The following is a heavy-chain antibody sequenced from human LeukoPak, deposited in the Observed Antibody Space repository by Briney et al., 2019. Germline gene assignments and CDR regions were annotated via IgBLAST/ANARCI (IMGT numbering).Heavy chain of an antibody. CDR1: GFTFSSYA. CDR3: VKTSRRDSTYDSPFDY. Sequence: GGSLRLSCAASGFTFSSYAMGWVRQAPGKGPEWVSSISGSGGHTYFADSVKGRFTISRDNSNNTLYLQMNSLRAEDTAIYYCVKTSRRDSTYDSPFDYWGQGTLVTVSS. D-gene: IGHD4-11*01. V-gene: IGHV3-23*01. CDR2: ISGSGGHT. J-gene: IGHJ4*02.